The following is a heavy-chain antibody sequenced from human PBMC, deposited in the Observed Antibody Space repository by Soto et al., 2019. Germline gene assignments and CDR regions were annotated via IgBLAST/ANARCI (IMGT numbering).Heavy chain of an antibody. Sequence: EMQLVDSGGGLVQPGGSLRLSCAASGFTFSGSWMSWVRQAPGKGLEWVANIKTDGSDQYYVDSVKSRFPISRDSAKNSLYLQMTSLRADDTAVYYCVRDTLGLDPWGQGTLVTVSP. CDR3: VRDTLGLDP. J-gene: IGHJ5*02. CDR1: GFTFSGSW. V-gene: IGHV3-7*01. CDR2: IKTDGSDQ.